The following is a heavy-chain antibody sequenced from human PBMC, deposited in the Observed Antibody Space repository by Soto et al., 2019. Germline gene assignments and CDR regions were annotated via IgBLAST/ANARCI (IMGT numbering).Heavy chain of an antibody. D-gene: IGHD3-16*01. V-gene: IGHV3-23*01. Sequence: GGSLRLSCAVAGYTSGNHWMHWDRQAPGKRLEWVSGISSSGGRTYYADSVKGRLTITRDNSNNTLSLQMHILRVEDTAVYFCAKGGYYSLFDIWGQGTMVTVSS. J-gene: IGHJ3*02. CDR3: AKGGYYSLFDI. CDR1: GYTSGNHW. CDR2: ISSSGGRT.